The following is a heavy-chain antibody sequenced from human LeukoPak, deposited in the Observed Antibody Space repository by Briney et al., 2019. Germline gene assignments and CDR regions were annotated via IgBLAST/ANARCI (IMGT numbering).Heavy chain of an antibody. Sequence: GGSLRLSCAVSGITLSNYGMSWFRQALGKELEWVTGISDSGGSTNYADSVKGRFTISRDNPKNTLYLQMNRLRAEDTAVYFCAKRGVVIRVILVGFHKEAYYFDSWGQGALVTVSS. V-gene: IGHV3-23*01. CDR1: GITLSNYG. J-gene: IGHJ4*02. D-gene: IGHD3-22*01. CDR2: ISDSGGST. CDR3: AKRGVVIRVILVGFHKEAYYFDS.